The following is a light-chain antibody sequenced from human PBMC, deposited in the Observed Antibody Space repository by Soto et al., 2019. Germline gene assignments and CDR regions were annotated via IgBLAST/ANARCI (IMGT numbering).Light chain of an antibody. V-gene: IGLV2-23*02. J-gene: IGLJ1*01. CDR3: CSYAGSSTYV. CDR2: EVT. Sequence: QSALTQPASMSGSPGQSITIYCTGTSSDVGSYNLVSWFQQHPGKVPKLLIYEVTKRPSGVSNRFSGSKSGNTASLTISGLQAEDEADYHCCSYAGSSTYVFGNGTKVTVL. CDR1: SSDVGSYNL.